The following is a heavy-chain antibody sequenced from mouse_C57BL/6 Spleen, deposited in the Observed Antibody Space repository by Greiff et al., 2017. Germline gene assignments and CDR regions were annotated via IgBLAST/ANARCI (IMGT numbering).Heavy chain of an antibody. CDR3: ARAEYY. CDR1: GYSITSGYY. J-gene: IGHJ2*01. V-gene: IGHV3-6*01. CDR2: ISYDGSN. Sequence: EVKLQESGPGLVKPSQSLSLTCSVTGYSITSGYYWNWIRQFPGNKLEWMGYISYDGSNNYNPSLKNRISITRDTSKNQFFLKLNSVTTEDTATYYCARAEYYWGQGTTLTVSS.